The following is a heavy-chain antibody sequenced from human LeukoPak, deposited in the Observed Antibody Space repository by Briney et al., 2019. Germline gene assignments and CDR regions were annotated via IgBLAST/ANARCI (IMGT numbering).Heavy chain of an antibody. J-gene: IGHJ3*02. CDR1: GVHVSKKY. V-gene: IGHV3-53*01. Sequence: GGALRDSSADPGVHVSKKYMTLVRPGPREGGGGGSVLYSGGSTYYADSVKGRFTISRDNSKNTMYFQMSSLRAEDTAVYYCARVSSSSWSYDAFDIWGQGTMVAVSS. CDR2: LYSGGST. D-gene: IGHD6-13*01. CDR3: ARVSSSSWSYDAFDI.